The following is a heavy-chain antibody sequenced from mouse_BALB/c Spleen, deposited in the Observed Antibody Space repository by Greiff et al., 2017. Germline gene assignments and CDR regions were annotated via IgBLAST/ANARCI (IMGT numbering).Heavy chain of an antibody. CDR2: IDPSDSET. CDR1: GYSFTSYW. V-gene: IGHV1S126*01. CDR3: ARRRGLEAFAY. J-gene: IGHJ3*01. D-gene: IGHD3-1*01. Sequence: VQLQQSGPQLVRPGASVKISCKASGYSFTSYWMHWVKQRPGQGLEWIGMIDPSDSETRLNQKFKDKATLTVDKSSSTAYMQLSSPTSEDSAVYYCARRRGLEAFAYWGQGTLVTVSA.